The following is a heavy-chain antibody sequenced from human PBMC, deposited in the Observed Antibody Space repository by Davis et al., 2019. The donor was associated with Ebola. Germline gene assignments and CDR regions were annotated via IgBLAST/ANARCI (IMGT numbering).Heavy chain of an antibody. CDR1: GGSISSYY. CDR2: INHSGST. CDR3: AREYAAAGRYGMDV. Sequence: SETLSLTCTVSGGSISSYYWSWIRQPPGKGLEWIGEINHSGSTNYNPSLKSRVTISVDTSKNQFSLKLSSVTAADTAVYYCAREYAAAGRYGMDVWGKGTTVTVSS. V-gene: IGHV4-34*01. D-gene: IGHD6-13*01. J-gene: IGHJ6*04.